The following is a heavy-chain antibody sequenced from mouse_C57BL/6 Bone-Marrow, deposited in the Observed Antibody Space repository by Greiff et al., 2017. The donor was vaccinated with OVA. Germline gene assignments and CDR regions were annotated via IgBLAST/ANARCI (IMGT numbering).Heavy chain of an antibody. CDR1: GYTFTSYW. D-gene: IGHD1-1*01. J-gene: IGHJ4*01. CDR2: IHPSDSDT. Sequence: QVQLQQPGAELVKPGASVKVSCKASGYTFTSYWMHWVKQRPGQGLEWIGRIHPSDSDTNYNQKFKGKATLTVDKSASTAYMQLSSLTSEDSAVYYCAIGVTTVVDYYAMDYWGQGTSVTVSS. V-gene: IGHV1-74*01. CDR3: AIGVTTVVDYYAMDY.